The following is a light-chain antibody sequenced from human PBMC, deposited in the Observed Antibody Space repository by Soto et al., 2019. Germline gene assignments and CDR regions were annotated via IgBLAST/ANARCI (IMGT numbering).Light chain of an antibody. J-gene: IGKJ1*01. V-gene: IGKV3-20*01. CDR3: QQYGNSPQT. CDR2: GAS. CDR1: QSVSSTY. Sequence: EIVLTQSSGTLSLSPGEVATLSCRASQSVSSTYLAWYQQKPGQAPRLLIYGASSRATGIPDRFSGSGSGTDFTLTISRLEPEDFAVYYCQQYGNSPQTFGQGTKVDIK.